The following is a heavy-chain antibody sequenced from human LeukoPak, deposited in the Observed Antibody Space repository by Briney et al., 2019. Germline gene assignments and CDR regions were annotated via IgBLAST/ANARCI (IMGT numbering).Heavy chain of an antibody. V-gene: IGHV4-59*08. CDR1: GVSIFSYY. J-gene: IGHJ4*02. CDR2: SHYSGTT. CDR3: ATGRSIRYFDY. Sequence: SETLSLTCTVSGVSIFSYYWNWIRQPPGQGLEWIGYSHYSGTTNYNPSLKSRVSISIDTSKSQFSLKLTSATAADTAIYYCATGRSIRYFDYWGQGTLLSVSS. D-gene: IGHD3-9*01.